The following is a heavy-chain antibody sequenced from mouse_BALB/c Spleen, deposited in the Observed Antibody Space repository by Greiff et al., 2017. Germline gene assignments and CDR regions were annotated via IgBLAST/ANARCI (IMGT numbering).Heavy chain of an antibody. CDR1: GFSLTSYG. Sequence: VQLQQSGPGLVAPSQSLSITCTVSGFSLTSYGVHWVRQPPGKGLEWLGVIWAGGSTNYNSALMSRLSISKDNSKSQVFLKMNSLQTDDTAMYYCAKYGNYPFAYWGQGTLVTVSA. V-gene: IGHV2-9*02. CDR3: AKYGNYPFAY. D-gene: IGHD2-1*01. J-gene: IGHJ3*01. CDR2: IWAGGST.